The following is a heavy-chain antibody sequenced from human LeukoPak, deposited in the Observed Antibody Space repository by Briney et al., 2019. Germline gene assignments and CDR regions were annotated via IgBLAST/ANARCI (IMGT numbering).Heavy chain of an antibody. CDR2: ISSNGGST. J-gene: IGHJ4*02. Sequence: GGSLRLSCAASGFTFSSYAMHWVRQAPGKGLEYVSAISSNGGSTYYANSVKGRFTISRDNSKNTLYLQMGSLRAEDMAVYYCATLGGVLRFLEWLSDFDYWGQGTLVTVSS. V-gene: IGHV3-64*01. D-gene: IGHD3-3*01. CDR3: ATLGGVLRFLEWLSDFDY. CDR1: GFTFSSYA.